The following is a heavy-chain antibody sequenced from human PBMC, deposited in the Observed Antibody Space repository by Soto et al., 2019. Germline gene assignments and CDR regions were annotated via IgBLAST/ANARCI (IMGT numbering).Heavy chain of an antibody. CDR1: GGTFSSYT. Sequence: QVQLVQSGAEVKKPGSSVKVSCKASGGTFSSYTISWVGQAPGQGLEWMGRIIPILGIANYAQKFQGRVTITADKSTSTAYMELSSLRSEDTAVYYCAREVPSGYDLASEPPTDYWGQGTLVTVSS. CDR3: AREVPSGYDLASEPPTDY. D-gene: IGHD5-12*01. CDR2: IIPILGIA. J-gene: IGHJ4*02. V-gene: IGHV1-69*08.